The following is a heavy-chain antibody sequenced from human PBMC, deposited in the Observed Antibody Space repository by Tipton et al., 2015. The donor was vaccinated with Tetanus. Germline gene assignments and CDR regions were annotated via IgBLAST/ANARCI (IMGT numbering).Heavy chain of an antibody. J-gene: IGHJ5*02. CDR1: GGSISSYY. D-gene: IGHD2-15*01. CDR2: IYYSGST. V-gene: IGHV4-59*01. Sequence: GLVKPSETLSLTCTVSGGSISSYYWSWIRQPPGKGLEWIGYIYYSGSTNYNPSLKSRVTISVDTSKNQFSLKLSSVTAADTAVYCCARVLNPTDYSDWFDPWGQGTLVTVSS. CDR3: ARVLNPTDYSDWFDP.